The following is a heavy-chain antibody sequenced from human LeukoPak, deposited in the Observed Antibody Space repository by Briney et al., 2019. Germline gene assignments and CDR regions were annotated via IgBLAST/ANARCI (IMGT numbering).Heavy chain of an antibody. CDR2: ISYDGSNK. Sequence: GRSLRLSCAASGFTFSSYAMHWVRQAPGKGLEWVAVISYDGSNKYYADSVKGRFTISRDNSKNTLYLQMNSLRAEDTAVYYCARARDYYGSGSYYNYWGQGTLVTVSS. D-gene: IGHD3-10*01. V-gene: IGHV3-30-3*01. J-gene: IGHJ4*02. CDR3: ARARDYYGSGSYYNY. CDR1: GFTFSSYA.